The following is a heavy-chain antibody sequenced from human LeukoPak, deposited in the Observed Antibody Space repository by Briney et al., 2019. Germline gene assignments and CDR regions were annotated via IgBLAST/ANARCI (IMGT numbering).Heavy chain of an antibody. V-gene: IGHV4-31*03. Sequence: SETLSLTCTVSGGSIGTSAYYWNWIRQHPGKGLEWIGFISGSGSTLYNPSLKSRVTISSDTSKNQFSLKLTSVTAADMAVYYCARGRYSYGWNDSWGQGTLVTVPS. CDR3: ARGRYSYGWNDS. J-gene: IGHJ5*01. D-gene: IGHD3-16*02. CDR2: ISGSGST. CDR1: GGSIGTSAYY.